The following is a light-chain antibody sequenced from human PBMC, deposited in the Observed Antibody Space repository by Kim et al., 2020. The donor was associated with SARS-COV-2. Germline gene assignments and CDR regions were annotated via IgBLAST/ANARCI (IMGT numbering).Light chain of an antibody. V-gene: IGLV2-14*03. CDR2: DVS. CDR1: SSDVDAYDS. Sequence: QSALTQPASVSESPGQSITISCTGTSSDVDAYDSVSWYQQHPGKAPKVMIFDVSNRPSGVSNRFSGSKSGNTASLTVSGLQADDEADYYCSSYTTSSTFVFGGGTKVTVL. CDR3: SSYTTSSTFV. J-gene: IGLJ2*01.